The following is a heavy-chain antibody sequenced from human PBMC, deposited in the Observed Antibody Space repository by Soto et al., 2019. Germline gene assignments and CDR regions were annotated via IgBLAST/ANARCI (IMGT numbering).Heavy chain of an antibody. Sequence: PSETLSLTCTVSGGSISSYYWSWIRQPPGKGLEWIGYIYYSGSTNYNPSLKSRVTISVDTSKNQFSLKLSSVTAADTAVYYCARQVATNAFDIWGEGRMVTVSS. D-gene: IGHD5-12*01. V-gene: IGHV4-59*01. CDR1: GGSISSYY. CDR2: IYYSGST. CDR3: ARQVATNAFDI. J-gene: IGHJ3*02.